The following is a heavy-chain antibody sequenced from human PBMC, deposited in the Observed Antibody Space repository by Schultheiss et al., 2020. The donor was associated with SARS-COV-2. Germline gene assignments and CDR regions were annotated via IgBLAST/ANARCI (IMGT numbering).Heavy chain of an antibody. V-gene: IGHV7-4-1*02. CDR2: INTNTGNP. D-gene: IGHD2-2*01. J-gene: IGHJ5*02. CDR3: ARGAVVPAAVMGLDP. CDR1: GYTFTSYA. Sequence: ASVKVYCKASGYTFTSYAMNWVRQAPGQGLEWMGWINTNTGNPTYAQGFTGRFVFSLGTSVSTAYLQISSLKAEDTAVYYCARGAVVPAAVMGLDPWGQGTLVTVSS.